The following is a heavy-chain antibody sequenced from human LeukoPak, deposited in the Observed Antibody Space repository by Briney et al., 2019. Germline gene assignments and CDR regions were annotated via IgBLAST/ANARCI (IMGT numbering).Heavy chain of an antibody. V-gene: IGHV4-61*05. J-gene: IGHJ4*02. CDR1: GGSISSSSYY. D-gene: IGHD3-3*01. CDR2: IYYSGST. Sequence: PSETLSLTCTVSGGSISSSSYYWGWIRQPPGKGLEWIGYIYYSGSTNYNPSLKSRVTISVDTSKNQFSLKLSSVTAADTAVYYCARIGRFLEWPSVFDYWGQGTLVTVSS. CDR3: ARIGRFLEWPSVFDY.